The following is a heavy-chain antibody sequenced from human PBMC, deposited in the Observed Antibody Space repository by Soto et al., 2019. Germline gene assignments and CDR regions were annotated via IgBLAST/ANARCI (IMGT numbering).Heavy chain of an antibody. V-gene: IGHV3-74*01. CDR3: TTVFEY. Sequence: EVQLVQSGGGSVQPGGSLRLSCAASGFTFTNYWMHWVRQVPGKGLVWVSRIDGVGTGTSYSDSVRGRFTISRDNAENTLYLQMNSLRAEDTAVSYCTTVFEYWGQGTLVNVSS. CDR2: IDGVGTGT. J-gene: IGHJ4*02. CDR1: GFTFTNYW.